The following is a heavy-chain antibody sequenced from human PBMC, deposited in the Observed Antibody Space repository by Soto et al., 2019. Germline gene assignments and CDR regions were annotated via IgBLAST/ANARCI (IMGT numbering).Heavy chain of an antibody. CDR2: ISSTGSYA. J-gene: IGHJ4*02. CDR1: GFTFRDYY. V-gene: IGHV3-11*06. CDR3: ARDSSITPRPLDY. D-gene: IGHD1-20*01. Sequence: GGSLRLSCAASGFTFRDYYMSWIRQAPGKGLEWASYISSTGSYAKYADSVKGRFTISRDIAKNSLYLQMNSLRAEDTAVYYCARDSSITPRPLDYWGQGTPVTVSS.